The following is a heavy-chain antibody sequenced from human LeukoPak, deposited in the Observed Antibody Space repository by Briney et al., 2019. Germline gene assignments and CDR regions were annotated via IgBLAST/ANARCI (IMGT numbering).Heavy chain of an antibody. CDR1: GGSISSYY. D-gene: IGHD3-3*01. CDR2: INHSGST. J-gene: IGHJ4*02. Sequence: SETLSLTCTVSGGSISSYYWSWIRQPPGKGLEWIGEINHSGSTNYNPSLKSRVTISVDTSKNQFSLKLSSVTAADTAVYYCARKASMYYDFWSGYSPFDYWGQGTLVTVSS. V-gene: IGHV4-34*01. CDR3: ARKASMYYDFWSGYSPFDY.